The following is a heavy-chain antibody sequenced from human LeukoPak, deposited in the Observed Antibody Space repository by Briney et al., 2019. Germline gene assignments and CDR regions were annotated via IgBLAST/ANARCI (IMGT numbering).Heavy chain of an antibody. CDR1: GFTFSSYH. Sequence: GGSLRLSCAASGFTFSSYHMNWGRQAPGKGLEWVSYISSSGSPTHYADSVKGRFTISRDNAKNSLYLQMNSLRAEDTAVYYCARDRSGWYRWFDPWGQGTLVTVSS. CDR2: ISSSGSPT. V-gene: IGHV3-48*03. D-gene: IGHD6-19*01. J-gene: IGHJ5*02. CDR3: ARDRSGWYRWFDP.